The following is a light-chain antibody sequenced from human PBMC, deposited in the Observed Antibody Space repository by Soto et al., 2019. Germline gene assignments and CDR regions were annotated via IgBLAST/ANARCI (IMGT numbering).Light chain of an antibody. J-gene: IGLJ2*01. CDR1: SSNIGAGYH. CDR2: GNS. Sequence: QSVLTQPPSVSGAPGQRVTISCTGSSSNIGAGYHVHWYQQLPGTAPKLLIYGNSNRPSGVPDRFSGSKSGTSASLAITGLQAEDAAAYYRQSHDSSLSGVVFGGGTKLTAL. CDR3: QSHDSSLSGVV. V-gene: IGLV1-40*01.